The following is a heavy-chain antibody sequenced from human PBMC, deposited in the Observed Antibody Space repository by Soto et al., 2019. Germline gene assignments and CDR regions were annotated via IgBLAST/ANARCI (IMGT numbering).Heavy chain of an antibody. Sequence: PSPTLSLTCAISGDSVSSDSAAWNWIRQSPSRGLEWLGRTYYRSKWYNDYAVSVKSRITINPDTSKNQFSLQLNSVTPEDTAVYYCARDPSFNYGGNSFWFDPWGQGTLVTVSS. CDR3: ARDPSFNYGGNSFWFDP. CDR2: TYYRSKWYN. D-gene: IGHD4-17*01. CDR1: GDSVSSDSAA. J-gene: IGHJ5*02. V-gene: IGHV6-1*01.